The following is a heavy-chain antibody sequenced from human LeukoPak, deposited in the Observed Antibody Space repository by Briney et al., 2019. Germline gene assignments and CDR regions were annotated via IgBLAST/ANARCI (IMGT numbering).Heavy chain of an antibody. V-gene: IGHV4-61*01. CDR2: IYYSGST. Sequence: SETLSLTCTVSGGSISSSSYYWSWIRQPPGKGLEWIGYIYYSGSTNYNPSLKSRVTISVDTSKNQFSLKLSSVTAADTAVYYCARGGILTGYYAPYYYGMDVWGQGTTVTVSS. J-gene: IGHJ6*02. D-gene: IGHD3-9*01. CDR1: GGSISSSSYY. CDR3: ARGGILTGYYAPYYYGMDV.